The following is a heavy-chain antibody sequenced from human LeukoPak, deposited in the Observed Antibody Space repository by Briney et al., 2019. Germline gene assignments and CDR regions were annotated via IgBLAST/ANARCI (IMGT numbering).Heavy chain of an antibody. D-gene: IGHD3-3*01. CDR1: GGTFSSYA. CDR3: ARGPCPIWSGCAGTPTDY. V-gene: IGHV1-69*13. J-gene: IGHJ4*02. CDR2: IIPIFGTA. Sequence: SVKASCKASGGTFSSYAISWVRQAPAQGLEWMGGIIPIFGTANYAQKFQGRVTITADESTSTAYMELSSLRSEDTAVYYCARGPCPIWSGCAGTPTDYWGQGTLVTVSS.